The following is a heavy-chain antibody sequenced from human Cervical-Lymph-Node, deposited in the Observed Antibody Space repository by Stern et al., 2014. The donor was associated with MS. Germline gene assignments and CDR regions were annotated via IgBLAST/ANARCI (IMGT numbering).Heavy chain of an antibody. CDR3: ARGKWLLPFYGLDV. V-gene: IGHV1-8*01. CDR1: GNTFSNHD. D-gene: IGHD3-22*01. J-gene: IGHJ6*02. CDR2: MNPIRGYT. Sequence: VQLVESGAEVKKPGASVKVSCKASGNTFSNHDFNWVRQAPGQGLEWMGWMNPIRGYTGYAQKFQGRVTMTRNTAISTAYMELSILGSEDTAVYYCARGKWLLPFYGLDVWGQGTTVTVSS.